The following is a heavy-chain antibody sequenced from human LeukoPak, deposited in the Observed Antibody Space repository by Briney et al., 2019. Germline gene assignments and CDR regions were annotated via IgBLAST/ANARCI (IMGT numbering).Heavy chain of an antibody. J-gene: IGHJ4*02. D-gene: IGHD2-15*01. CDR1: GFTFSDYW. CDR2: IKQDGSEK. V-gene: IGHV3-7*03. Sequence: GGSLRLSCAASGFTFSDYWMSWVRQAPGKGLEWVANIKQDGSEKYYVDSVKGRFTISRDNAKNSLYLQMNSLRAEDTAVYYCAKGGGPGESEGSDYWGQETLVTVSS. CDR3: AKGGGPGESEGSDY.